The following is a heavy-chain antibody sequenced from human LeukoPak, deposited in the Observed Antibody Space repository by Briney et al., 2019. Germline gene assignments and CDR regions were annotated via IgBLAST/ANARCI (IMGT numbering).Heavy chain of an antibody. J-gene: IGHJ4*02. D-gene: IGHD3-22*01. CDR1: GYTFTSYG. CDR2: IIPIFGTA. Sequence: SVKVSCKASGYTFTSYGISWVRQAPGQGLEWMGGIIPIFGTANYAQKFQGRVTITADESTSTAYMELSSLRSEDTAVYYCARVCASCYDSSGYYFPYWGQGTLVTVSS. CDR3: ARVCASCYDSSGYYFPY. V-gene: IGHV1-69*13.